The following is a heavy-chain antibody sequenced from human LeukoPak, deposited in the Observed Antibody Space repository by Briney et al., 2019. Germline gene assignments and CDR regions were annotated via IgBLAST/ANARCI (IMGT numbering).Heavy chain of an antibody. CDR3: ARRGSWYTHDY. D-gene: IGHD6-13*01. V-gene: IGHV5-51*01. CDR2: IYPGDSDT. J-gene: IGHJ4*02. Sequence: GESLKISCKGCGYSFTSYWIGWVRQMPGQGLQWMGIIYPGDSDTRYSPSFQGQVTISADKSISTAYLQWSSLKASDTAMYYCARRGSWYTHDYWGQGTLVTVSS. CDR1: GYSFTSYW.